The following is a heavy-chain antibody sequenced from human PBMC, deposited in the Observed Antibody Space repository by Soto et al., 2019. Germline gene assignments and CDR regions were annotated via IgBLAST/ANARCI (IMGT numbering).Heavy chain of an antibody. CDR3: ARQGSY. V-gene: IGHV4-39*01. J-gene: IGHJ4*02. CDR1: GVSISDTSYY. CDR2: IYFNGNT. Sequence: QLQLQESGPGLVKPSETLSLTCNVSGVSISDTSYYWGWIRQPPGKGLEWIGTIYFNGNTFYNPSLKSRLTTSVDTSKNQISLRLTSVTAADTAVYYCARQGSYWGQGTLVAVSS.